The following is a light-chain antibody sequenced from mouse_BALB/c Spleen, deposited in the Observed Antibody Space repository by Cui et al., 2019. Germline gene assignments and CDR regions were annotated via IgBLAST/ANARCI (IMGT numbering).Light chain of an antibody. CDR2: WAS. V-gene: IGKV6-23*01. CDR3: QQYSSYPYT. Sequence: DIVMTQSHKFMSTSIGDRVSITCKASQDVGTAVAWYQQKPGQSPELLIYWASTRHTGVPDRFTGSGSGTDFTLTISNVQSEDLADYFCQQYSSYPYTFGGGTKLEIK. J-gene: IGKJ2*01. CDR1: QDVGTA.